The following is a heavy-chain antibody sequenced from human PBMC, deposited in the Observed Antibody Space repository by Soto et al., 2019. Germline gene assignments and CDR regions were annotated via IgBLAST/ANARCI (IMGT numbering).Heavy chain of an antibody. Sequence: SETLSLTCTVSGGSISSGDYYWSWIRQPPGEGLEWIGYIYYSGSTYYNPSLKSRVTISVDTSKNQFSLKLSSVTAADTAVYYCARRRNYDYVWGSYRQPYWYFDLWGRGTLVTVSS. V-gene: IGHV4-30-4*01. CDR3: ARRRNYDYVWGSYRQPYWYFDL. J-gene: IGHJ2*01. D-gene: IGHD3-16*02. CDR1: GGSISSGDYY. CDR2: IYYSGST.